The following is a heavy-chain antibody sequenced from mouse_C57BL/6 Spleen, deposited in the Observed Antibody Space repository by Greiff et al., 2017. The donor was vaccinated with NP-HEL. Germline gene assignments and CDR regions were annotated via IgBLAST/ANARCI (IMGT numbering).Heavy chain of an antibody. CDR3: ARGDYDYHWYFDV. CDR1: GFTFSDYG. V-gene: IGHV5-17*01. Sequence: EVKLVESGGGLVKPGGSLKLSCAASGFTFSDYGMHWVRQAPEKGLEWVAYISSGSSTIYYADTVKGRFTISRDNAKHTLFLQMTSLRSEDTAMYYCARGDYDYHWYFDVWGTGTTVTVSS. CDR2: ISSGSSTI. J-gene: IGHJ1*03. D-gene: IGHD2-4*01.